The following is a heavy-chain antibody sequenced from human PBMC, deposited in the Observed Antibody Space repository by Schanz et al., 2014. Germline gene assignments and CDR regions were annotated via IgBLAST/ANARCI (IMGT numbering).Heavy chain of an antibody. Sequence: EVHLLESGGGLVEPGGSLRLSCATSGFSLDIFAVSWVRQAPGKGLEWVSAISGSGGSTYYAGSAKGRFTISRDNSKSTLYVEMNSLRVEDTAVYYCAKTLFPGGTQTFGNWGRGTLVTVSS. CDR1: GFSLDIFA. D-gene: IGHD2-8*02. V-gene: IGHV3-23*01. CDR3: AKTLFPGGTQTFGN. J-gene: IGHJ4*02. CDR2: ISGSGGST.